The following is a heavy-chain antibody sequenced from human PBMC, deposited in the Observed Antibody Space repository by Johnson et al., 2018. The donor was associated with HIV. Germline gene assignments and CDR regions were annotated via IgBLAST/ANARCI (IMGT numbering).Heavy chain of an antibody. CDR1: GFTFSSYA. CDR2: ISSNGGST. D-gene: IGHD3-9*01. V-gene: IGHV3-64*01. J-gene: IGHJ3*01. CDR3: AKRKRYFDWLSAFDV. Sequence: VQLVESGGGLVKPGGSLRLSCAASGFTFSSYAMSWVRQAPGKGLEYVSAISSNGGSTYYANSVKGRFTISRDNSKNTLYLEMNSLRAEDKAMYYCAKRKRYFDWLSAFDVCGEGTMVTVSS.